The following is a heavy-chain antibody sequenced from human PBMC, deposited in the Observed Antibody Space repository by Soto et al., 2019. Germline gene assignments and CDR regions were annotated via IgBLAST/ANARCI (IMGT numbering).Heavy chain of an antibody. J-gene: IGHJ4*02. Sequence: QVQLQESGPGLVKPSQTLSLTCTVSGGSISSGDYYWSWIRQPPGKGLEWIGYIYYSGSTYYNPSLKSRVTISVDTSKNQVSLKLSSVTAADTAVYYCASVGGFGATTIDYWGQGTLVTVSS. CDR3: ASVGGFGATTIDY. D-gene: IGHD3-10*01. V-gene: IGHV4-30-4*01. CDR2: IYYSGST. CDR1: GGSISSGDYY.